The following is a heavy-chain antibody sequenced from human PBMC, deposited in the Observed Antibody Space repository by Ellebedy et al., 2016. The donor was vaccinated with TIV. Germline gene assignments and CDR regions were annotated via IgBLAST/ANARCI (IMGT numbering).Heavy chain of an antibody. D-gene: IGHD7-27*01. CDR3: AKGGPLGIGGGGYFDY. V-gene: IGHV3-23*01. Sequence: GGSLRLSCAASGFTFSSCAMSWVRQAPGKGLEWVSAISGSGRSTYYADSVKGRFTISRDNSKNTLYLQMNSLRAEDTAVYYCAKGGPLGIGGGGYFDYWGQGTLVTVSP. CDR2: ISGSGRST. CDR1: GFTFSSCA. J-gene: IGHJ4*02.